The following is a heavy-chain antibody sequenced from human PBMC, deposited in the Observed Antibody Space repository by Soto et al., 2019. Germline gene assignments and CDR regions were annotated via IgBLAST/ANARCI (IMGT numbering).Heavy chain of an antibody. CDR3: ARRPRGDYHYGMDV. CDR2: IIPILGIA. Sequence: SVKVSCKASGGTFSSYTISCVRQAPGQGLEWMGRIIPILGIANYAQKFQGRVTITADKSTSTAYMELSSLRSEDTAVYYCARRPRGDYHYGMDVWGQGTTVTVSS. V-gene: IGHV1-69*02. CDR1: GGTFSSYT. J-gene: IGHJ6*02.